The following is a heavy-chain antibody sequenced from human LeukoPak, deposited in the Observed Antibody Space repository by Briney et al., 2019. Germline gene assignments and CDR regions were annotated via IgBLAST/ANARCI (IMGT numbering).Heavy chain of an antibody. J-gene: IGHJ3*01. V-gene: IGHV3-48*01. CDR1: GFTFSSYS. Sequence: GGSLRLSCAASGFTFSSYSMNWVRQAPGKGLEWVSYITPSGDAITYADSVKGRFTISRDNSKNKLYLQMNSLRVEDTAVYYCASGRNLRYSNWGQGTMVTVSS. D-gene: IGHD3-9*01. CDR2: ITPSGDAI. CDR3: ASGRNLRYSN.